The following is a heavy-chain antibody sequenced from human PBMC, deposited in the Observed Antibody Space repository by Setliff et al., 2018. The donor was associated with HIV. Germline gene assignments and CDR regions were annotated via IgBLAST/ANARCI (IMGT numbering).Heavy chain of an antibody. J-gene: IGHJ5*02. CDR3: ASRVYYYDSSGYLREEGFDP. V-gene: IGHV4-38-2*02. CDR2: IYYSGST. Sequence: SETLSLTCTVSGYSISSDYYWGWIRQPPGKGLEWIGSIYYSGSTYYNPSLKSRVTISVDTSKNQFSLKLNSVTAADTAVYYCASRVYYYDSSGYLREEGFDPWGQGTLVTVSS. CDR1: GYSISSDYY. D-gene: IGHD3-22*01.